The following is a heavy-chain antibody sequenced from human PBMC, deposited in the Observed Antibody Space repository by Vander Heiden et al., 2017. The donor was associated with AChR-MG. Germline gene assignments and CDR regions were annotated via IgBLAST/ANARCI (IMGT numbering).Heavy chain of an antibody. D-gene: IGHD1-26*01. CDR1: GFTFSRYA. V-gene: IGHV3-30-3*01. J-gene: IGHJ6*03. Sequence: QVQLVESGGGVVQPGRSLRLSCAASGFTFSRYALHWVRQAPGKGLGWVAVISYDGSNKYYADSVKGRFTISRDNSKNTLYLQMNSRRAEDTAVYYCARGPGIYTGGKNNMDVWGKGTTVTVSS. CDR3: ARGPGIYTGGKNNMDV. CDR2: ISYDGSNK.